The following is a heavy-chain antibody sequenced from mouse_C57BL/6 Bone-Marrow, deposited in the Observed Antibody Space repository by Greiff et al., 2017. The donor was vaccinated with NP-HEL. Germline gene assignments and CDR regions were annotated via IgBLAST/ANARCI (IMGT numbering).Heavy chain of an antibody. D-gene: IGHD1-1*01. CDR1: GYTFTSYW. CDR3: ARWDTTGVAY. Sequence: VQLQQSGAELVRPGTSVKLSCKASGYTFTSYWMHWVKQRPGQGLEWIGVIDPSDSYTNYNQKFKGKATLTVDTSSSTAYMQLSSLTSEDSAVYYCARWDTTGVAYWVQGTLVTVSA. J-gene: IGHJ3*01. V-gene: IGHV1-59*01. CDR2: IDPSDSYT.